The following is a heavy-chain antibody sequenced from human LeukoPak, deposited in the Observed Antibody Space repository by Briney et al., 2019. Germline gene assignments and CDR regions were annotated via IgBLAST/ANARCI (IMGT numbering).Heavy chain of an antibody. Sequence: PGGSLRLSCAASGFTFSDSAIHWVRQASGKGLEWVGRIRSKPQSYATAYDESLKGRFTISRDDSKNTAYLQMSSLKIEDTAVYYCARWNGGWEFDYWGQGTLVSVSS. V-gene: IGHV3-73*01. CDR1: GFTFSDSA. J-gene: IGHJ4*02. CDR3: ARWNGGWEFDY. CDR2: IRSKPQSYAT. D-gene: IGHD6-19*01.